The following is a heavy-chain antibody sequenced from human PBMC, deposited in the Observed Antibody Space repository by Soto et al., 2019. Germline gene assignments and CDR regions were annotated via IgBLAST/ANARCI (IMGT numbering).Heavy chain of an antibody. CDR2: INAGNGNT. CDR3: ARDNALYYDFWSGYSASYYFDY. Sequence: ASVKVSCKASGYTFTSYAMHWVRQAPGQRLEWMGWINAGNGNTKYSQKFQGRVTITRGTSASTAYMELSSLRSEDTAVYYCARDNALYYDFWSGYSASYYFDYWGQGTLVTVSS. V-gene: IGHV1-3*01. D-gene: IGHD3-3*01. CDR1: GYTFTSYA. J-gene: IGHJ4*02.